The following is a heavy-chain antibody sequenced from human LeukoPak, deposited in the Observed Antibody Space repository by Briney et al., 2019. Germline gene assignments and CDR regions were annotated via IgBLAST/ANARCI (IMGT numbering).Heavy chain of an antibody. V-gene: IGHV3-30*12. Sequence: GGSLRLSCAASGFTFSSYGMRWVRQAPGKGLEWVAVISYDGSNKYYADSVKGRFTISRDNSKNSLYLQMNSLRAEDTAVYYCAREPQWLGEFDPWGQGTLVTVSS. CDR3: AREPQWLGEFDP. J-gene: IGHJ5*02. CDR2: ISYDGSNK. CDR1: GFTFSSYG. D-gene: IGHD6-19*01.